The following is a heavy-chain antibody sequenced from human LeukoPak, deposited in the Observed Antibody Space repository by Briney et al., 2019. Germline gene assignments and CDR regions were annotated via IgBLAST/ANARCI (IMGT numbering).Heavy chain of an antibody. J-gene: IGHJ4*02. CDR1: GFTFSSYA. D-gene: IGHD3-10*01. Sequence: PGGSLRLSCAASGFTFSSYAMHWVRQAPGKGLEWVAVISYDGSNKYYADSVKGRFTISRDNSKNTLYLQMNSLRAEDTAVYYCARDGPGGSGSYDYWGQGTLVTVSS. CDR2: ISYDGSNK. CDR3: ARDGPGGSGSYDY. V-gene: IGHV3-30-3*01.